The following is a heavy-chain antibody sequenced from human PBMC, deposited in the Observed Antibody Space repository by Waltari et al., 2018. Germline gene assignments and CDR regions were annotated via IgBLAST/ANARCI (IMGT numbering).Heavy chain of an antibody. J-gene: IGHJ4*02. CDR2: IYYSGST. D-gene: IGHD2-2*01. V-gene: IGHV4-39*07. Sequence: QLQLQESGPGLVKPSETLSLTCTASGGSISSSSYYWGWIRQPPGKGLEWIGSIYYSGSTYYNPSLKSRVTISVDTSKNQFSLKLSSVTAADTAVYYCARESRGYFDYWGQGTLVTVSS. CDR1: GGSISSSSYY. CDR3: ARESRGYFDY.